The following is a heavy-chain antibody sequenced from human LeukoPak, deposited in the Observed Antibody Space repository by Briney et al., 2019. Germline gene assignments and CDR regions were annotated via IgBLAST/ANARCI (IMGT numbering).Heavy chain of an antibody. J-gene: IGHJ3*02. CDR3: ATVSALAAPLAFDI. Sequence: ASVKVSCKVSVYTLTELSMHWVRQAPGKGLEWMGGFDPEDGETIYAQKFQGRVTMTEDTSTDTAYMELSSLRSEDTAVYYCATVSALAAPLAFDIWGQGTMVTVSS. D-gene: IGHD6-13*01. CDR2: FDPEDGET. CDR1: VYTLTELS. V-gene: IGHV1-24*01.